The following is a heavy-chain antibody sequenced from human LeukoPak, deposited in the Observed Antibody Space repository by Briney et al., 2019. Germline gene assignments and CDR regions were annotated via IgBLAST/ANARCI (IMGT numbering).Heavy chain of an antibody. CDR2: IYYSGST. V-gene: IGHV4-39*07. CDR3: ARLYSGSLTYFDY. Sequence: SETLSLTCTVSGGSISSSSYYWGWIRQPPGKGLEWIGSIYYSGSTYYNPSLKSRVTMSVDTSKNQFSLKLSSVTAADTAVYYCARLYSGSLTYFDYWGQGTLVTVSS. CDR1: GGSISSSSYY. J-gene: IGHJ4*02. D-gene: IGHD1-26*01.